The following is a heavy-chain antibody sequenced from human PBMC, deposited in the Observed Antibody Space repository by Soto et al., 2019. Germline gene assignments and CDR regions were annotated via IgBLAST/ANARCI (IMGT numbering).Heavy chain of an antibody. CDR3: ARDSSEWGMAGRLDY. CDR2: ISYAGSNI. J-gene: IGHJ4*02. D-gene: IGHD6-6*01. V-gene: IGHV3-30*03. Sequence: RGSLRLSCAASGYTFSSYGMHWVCQAPGKGLEWVAVISYAGSNIYYADSVKGRFTISRDNSKNTLYLHLNGLRAEDTAVYYCARDSSEWGMAGRLDYWGQGTPVTVSS. CDR1: GYTFSSYG.